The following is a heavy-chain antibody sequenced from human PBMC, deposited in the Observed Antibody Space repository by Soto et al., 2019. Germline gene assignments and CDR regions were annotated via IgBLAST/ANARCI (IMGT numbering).Heavy chain of an antibody. CDR1: GGSISSYY. CDR2: IYYSGST. J-gene: IGHJ6*02. V-gene: IGHV4-59*08. D-gene: IGHD3-22*01. CDR3: ARHPSRRYYDSSGYYYPLVYGMDV. Sequence: SETLSLTFTVSGGSISSYYWSWIRQPPGKGLEWIGYIYYSGSTNYNPSLKSRVTISVDTSKNQFSLKLSSVTAADTAVYYCARHPSRRYYDSSGYYYPLVYGMDVWGQGTTVTVSS.